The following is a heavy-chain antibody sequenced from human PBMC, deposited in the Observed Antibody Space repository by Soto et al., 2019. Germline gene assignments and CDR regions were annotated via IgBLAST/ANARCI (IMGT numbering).Heavy chain of an antibody. V-gene: IGHV3-48*03. CDR3: ARPPLEPYCGGDCPSDAFDI. Sequence: HPGGSLRLSCAASGFTFSSYEMNWVRQAPGKGLGWVSYISSSGSTIYYADSVKGRFTISRDNAKNSLYLQMNSLRAEDTAVYYCARPPLEPYCGGDCPSDAFDIWGQGTMVTVSS. D-gene: IGHD2-21*02. CDR1: GFTFSSYE. J-gene: IGHJ3*02. CDR2: ISSSGSTI.